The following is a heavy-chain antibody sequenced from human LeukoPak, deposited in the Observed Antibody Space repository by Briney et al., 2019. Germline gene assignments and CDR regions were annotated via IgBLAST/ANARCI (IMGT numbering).Heavy chain of an antibody. CDR3: AREHDDGSGSSFDY. CDR1: GGSISSGSYY. J-gene: IGHJ4*02. Sequence: PSETLSLTCTVSGGSISSGSYYWSWIRQPAGKGLEWIGRLYTSESTNYNPSLKSRVTISVDTSRNHFSLRLSSVTAADTAVYYCAREHDDGSGSSFDYWGQGTLVTVSS. CDR2: LYTSEST. V-gene: IGHV4-61*02. D-gene: IGHD3-22*01.